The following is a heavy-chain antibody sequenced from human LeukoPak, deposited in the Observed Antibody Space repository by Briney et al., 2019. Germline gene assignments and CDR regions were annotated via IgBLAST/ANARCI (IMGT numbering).Heavy chain of an antibody. Sequence: HGASVKVSCKASGYTFTSYGISWVRQAPGQGHEWMGWINTYNGNTNYPQKLQGRVTMTTDTSTSTAYMELRSLRSDDTAVYYCANEGLDSSFSWGQGTLVTVSS. CDR1: GYTFTSYG. D-gene: IGHD3/OR15-3a*01. J-gene: IGHJ4*02. CDR3: ANEGLDSSFS. V-gene: IGHV1-18*01. CDR2: INTYNGNT.